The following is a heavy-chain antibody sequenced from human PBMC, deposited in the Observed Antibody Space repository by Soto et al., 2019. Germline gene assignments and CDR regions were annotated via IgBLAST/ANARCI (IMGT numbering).Heavy chain of an antibody. V-gene: IGHV1-2*02. CDR2: INPNSGGT. D-gene: IGHD1-7*01. J-gene: IGHJ6*02. CDR1: GYTFTDYY. CDR3: ARKLELRGSYYYYYDMDV. Sequence: VKVSCKASGYTFTDYYMHWVRQAPGQGLEWMGWINPNSGGTNYAQKFQGRVTMTRDTSISTAYMELSRLRSDDTAVYYCARKLELRGSYYYYYDMDVWGQGTTVTVSS.